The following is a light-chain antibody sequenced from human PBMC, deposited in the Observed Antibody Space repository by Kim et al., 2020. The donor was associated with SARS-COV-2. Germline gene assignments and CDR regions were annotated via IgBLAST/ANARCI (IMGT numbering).Light chain of an antibody. CDR1: QSLVYRDGNTY. J-gene: IGKJ4*01. V-gene: IGKV2-30*01. Sequence: VVMTQSPLSLPVTLGQPASISCRSSQSLVYRDGNTYLNWFQQRPGQSPRRLIYKVSNRDSGVPDRFSGSGSGTDFTLKISRVEAEDVGVYYCMQGTHWLTFGGGTKVDIK. CDR3: MQGTHWLT. CDR2: KVS.